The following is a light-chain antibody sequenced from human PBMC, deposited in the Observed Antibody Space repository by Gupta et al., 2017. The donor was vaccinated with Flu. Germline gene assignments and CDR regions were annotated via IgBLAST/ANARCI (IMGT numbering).Light chain of an antibody. CDR2: EVT. Sequence: QSALTQPASVSVSPGQSITISCTGTSSDVGGYNYVSWYQQHPGKAPKLMIYEVTNRPSGVSNRFSGSKSGNTASLTISGLQAEDEADYFCGSYTSSSTWVFGGGTKLTVL. J-gene: IGLJ3*02. V-gene: IGLV2-14*01. CDR1: SSDVGGYNY. CDR3: GSYTSSSTWV.